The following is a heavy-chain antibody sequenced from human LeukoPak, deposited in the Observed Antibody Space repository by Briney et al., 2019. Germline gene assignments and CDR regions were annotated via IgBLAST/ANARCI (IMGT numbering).Heavy chain of an antibody. CDR1: GYTFTGYY. CDR3: ERDQRRDTAMPNY. J-gene: IGHJ4*02. V-gene: IGHV1-2*06. D-gene: IGHD5-18*01. Sequence: ASVKVSCKASGYTFTGYYMHWVRQAPGQGLEWMGRINPNSGGTNYAQKFQGRVTMTRDTSISTAYMELSRLRSDDTAVYYCERDQRRDTAMPNYSGQGTLVTVSS. CDR2: INPNSGGT.